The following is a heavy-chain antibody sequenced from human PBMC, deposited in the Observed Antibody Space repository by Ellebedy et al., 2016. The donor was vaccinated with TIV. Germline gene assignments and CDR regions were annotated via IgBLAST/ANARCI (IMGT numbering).Heavy chain of an antibody. CDR2: INIDGTST. CDR1: GFTFNSFW. D-gene: IGHD3-22*01. V-gene: IGHV3-74*01. CDR3: ARGKQTYYDSRGLDY. J-gene: IGHJ4*02. Sequence: GGSLRLSCAASGFTFNSFWMHWFRQAPGKGLVWVSRINIDGTSTTYADFVRGRFTISRDNSKNTLYLQMNSLRAEDTAVYYCARGKQTYYDSRGLDYWGQGTQVTVSS.